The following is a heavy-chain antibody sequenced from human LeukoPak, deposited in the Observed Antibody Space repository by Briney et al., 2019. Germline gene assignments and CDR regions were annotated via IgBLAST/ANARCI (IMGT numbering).Heavy chain of an antibody. CDR1: GGSISSYY. D-gene: IGHD6-13*01. V-gene: IGHV4-59*08. CDR3: ASPQEGQLDAFDI. J-gene: IGHJ3*02. Sequence: SETLSLTCTVSGGSISSYYWSWIRQPPGKGLEWIGYIYYSGSTNYNPSLKSRVTISVDTSKNQFSLKLSSVTAADTAVYYCASPQEGQLDAFDIWGQGTMVTVSS. CDR2: IYYSGST.